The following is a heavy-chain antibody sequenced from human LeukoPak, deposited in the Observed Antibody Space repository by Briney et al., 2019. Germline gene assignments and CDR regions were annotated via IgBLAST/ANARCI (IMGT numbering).Heavy chain of an antibody. J-gene: IGHJ6*02. D-gene: IGHD5-12*01. CDR3: ATSSYLSGYSGYDYYYYYGMDV. CDR2: ISGSGGST. V-gene: IGHV3-23*01. CDR1: GFTFSSYA. Sequence: GGSLRLSCAASGFTFSSYAMSWVRQAPRKGLEWVSAISGSGGSTYYADSVKGRFTISRDNSKNTLYLQMNSLRAEDTAVYYCATSSYLSGYSGYDYYYYYGMDVWGQGTTVTVSS.